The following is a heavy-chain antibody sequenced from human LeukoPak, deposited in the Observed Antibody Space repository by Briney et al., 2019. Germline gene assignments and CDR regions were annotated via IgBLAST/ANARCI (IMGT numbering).Heavy chain of an antibody. J-gene: IGHJ5*02. CDR1: GGSFSGYY. Sequence: SETLSLTCAVYGGSFSGYYWGWIRQPPGKGLEWIGSIYYSGSTYYNPSLKSRVTISVDTSKNQFSLKLSSVTAADTAVYYCARHRTSGSDHYYDSMSWFDPWGQGTLVTVSS. CDR3: ARHRTSGSDHYYDSMSWFDP. CDR2: IYYSGST. D-gene: IGHD3-22*01. V-gene: IGHV4-39*01.